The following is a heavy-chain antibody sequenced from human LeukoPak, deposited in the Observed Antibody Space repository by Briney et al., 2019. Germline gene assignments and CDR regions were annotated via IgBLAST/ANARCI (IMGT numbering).Heavy chain of an antibody. CDR3: AGGYDSSY. J-gene: IGHJ1*01. CDR2: INSDGRST. V-gene: IGHV3-74*01. Sequence: SVPLSCLACGFTLSRYWMHWVGPPAGRGLLWVSRINSDGRSTTYADSVKGRFTISRDNAKNTLYLQMNSLRAEDTAVYYCAGGYDSSYWGQGTLVTVPS. D-gene: IGHD3-22*01. CDR1: GFTLSRYW.